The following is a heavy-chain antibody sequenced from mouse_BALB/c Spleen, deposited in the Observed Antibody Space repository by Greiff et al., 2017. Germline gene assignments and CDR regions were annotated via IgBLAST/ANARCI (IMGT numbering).Heavy chain of an antibody. J-gene: IGHJ1*01. Sequence: EVHLVESGGGLVQPGGSLKLSCAASGFTFSSYGMSWVRQTPDKRLELVATINSNGGSTYYPDSVKGRFTISRDNAKNTLYLQMSSLKSEDTAMYYCARGNYRYDGYFDVWGAGTTVTVSS. D-gene: IGHD2-14*01. V-gene: IGHV5-6-3*01. CDR3: ARGNYRYDGYFDV. CDR2: INSNGGST. CDR1: GFTFSSYG.